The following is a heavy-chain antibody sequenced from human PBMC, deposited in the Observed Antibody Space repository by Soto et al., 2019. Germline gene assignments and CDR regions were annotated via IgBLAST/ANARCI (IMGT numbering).Heavy chain of an antibody. CDR2: IKEDGSDK. CDR3: ARGGSESDY. CDR1: GFTFNNYW. Sequence: EVQLVESGGGLVQPGGSLGLSSAASGFTFNNYWMTWVRQAPGKGLEWVANIKEDGSDKNYVDSVKGRFTISRDNAKNALFPQMNGLGAADTSLYYCARGGSESDYWGQGTLVTVSS. V-gene: IGHV3-7*01. J-gene: IGHJ4*02.